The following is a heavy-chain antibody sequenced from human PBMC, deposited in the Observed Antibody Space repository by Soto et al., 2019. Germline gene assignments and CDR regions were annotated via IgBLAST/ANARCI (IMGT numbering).Heavy chain of an antibody. CDR1: GYTFSTSG. V-gene: IGHV1-18*01. CDR2: ISDHNGDT. D-gene: IGHD1-7*01. J-gene: IGHJ4*02. CDR3: ARSGNWHYATDY. Sequence: GASVKVSCKASGYTFSTSGITWVRQAPGQGLEWMGWISDHNGDTKYAQKLQGRVTMTTDTSTSTAYMELRSLRSDDTAIYYCARSGNWHYATDYWGQGTLVTVSS.